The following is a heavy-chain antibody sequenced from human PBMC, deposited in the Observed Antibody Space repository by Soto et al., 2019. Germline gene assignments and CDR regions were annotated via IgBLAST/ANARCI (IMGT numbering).Heavy chain of an antibody. CDR3: AKDRRAGGNSAFYFDF. Sequence: SLRLSCAASGFKFSNYAISWFRQAPGKGLEWVSLISATGGGTYYADSVKGRFTISRDNSHNTLYLQVHSLTAEDTAVYYCAKDRRAGGNSAFYFDFWGQGAQVTVSS. D-gene: IGHD3-16*01. J-gene: IGHJ4*02. V-gene: IGHV3-23*01. CDR1: GFKFSNYA. CDR2: ISATGGGT.